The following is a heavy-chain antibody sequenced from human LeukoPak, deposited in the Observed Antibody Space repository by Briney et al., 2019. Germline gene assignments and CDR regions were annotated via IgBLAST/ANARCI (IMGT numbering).Heavy chain of an antibody. CDR2: INTNTGNP. V-gene: IGHV7-4-1*02. CDR3: ARTYCGGDCYSSRGWFDT. J-gene: IGHJ5*02. D-gene: IGHD2-21*02. CDR1: GYTFTIYA. Sequence: GASVKVSCKASGYTFTIYAMNWVRQAPGQGLEWMGWINTNTGNPTYAQGFTGRFVFSLDTSVSTAYLQINSLKAEDTAVYYCARTYCGGDCYSSRGWFDTWGQGTLVTVSS.